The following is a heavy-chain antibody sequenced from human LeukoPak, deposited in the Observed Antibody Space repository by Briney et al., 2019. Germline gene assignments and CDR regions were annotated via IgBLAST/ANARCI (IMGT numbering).Heavy chain of an antibody. J-gene: IGHJ6*04. D-gene: IGHD2-15*01. Sequence: ASVKVSCKASGCTFSSYAISWVRQAPGQGLEWMGGIIPIFGTANYAQKFQGRVTITADESTSTAYMELSSLRSEDTAVYYCARDDCSGGSCYSDYYGMDVWGKGTTVTVSS. CDR2: IIPIFGTA. CDR3: ARDDCSGGSCYSDYYGMDV. V-gene: IGHV1-69*13. CDR1: GCTFSSYA.